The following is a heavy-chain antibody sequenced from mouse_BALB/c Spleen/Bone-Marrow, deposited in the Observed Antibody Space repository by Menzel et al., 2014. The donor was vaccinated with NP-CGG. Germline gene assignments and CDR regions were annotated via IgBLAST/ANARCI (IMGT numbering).Heavy chain of an antibody. Sequence: VQLQQSGAELVKPGASVKLSCTASGFNIKDTYMHWVKQRPEQGLEWIGRIDPANGNTKYDPKFQGKATITADTSSNTAYLQLSSLTSEDTAVYYCASYVYGYYFDYRGQGTTLTVSS. V-gene: IGHV14-3*02. CDR1: GFNIKDTY. CDR3: ASYVYGYYFDY. CDR2: IDPANGNT. D-gene: IGHD2-2*01. J-gene: IGHJ2*01.